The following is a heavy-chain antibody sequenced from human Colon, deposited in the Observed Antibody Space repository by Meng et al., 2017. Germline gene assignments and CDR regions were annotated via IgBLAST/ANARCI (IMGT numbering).Heavy chain of an antibody. D-gene: IGHD3-9*01. CDR1: SCSISSSNW. Sequence: QVQLQESGPMLVKPSGTLSLTCAVASCSISSSNWWSWVRHPPGKGLEWIGEISQSGTTYYNPSLKSRVTITGDWSKNQFSLNLNSVTAADTALYYCVRQGMTSYSWGYWGQGTLVTVSS. J-gene: IGHJ4*02. CDR2: ISQSGTT. CDR3: VRQGMTSYSWGY. V-gene: IGHV4-4*02.